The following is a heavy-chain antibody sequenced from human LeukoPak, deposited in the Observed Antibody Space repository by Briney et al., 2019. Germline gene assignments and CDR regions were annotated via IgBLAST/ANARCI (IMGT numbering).Heavy chain of an antibody. V-gene: IGHV3-7*01. J-gene: IGHJ6*03. Sequence: GSLXXXCAASGFTFNRYWMSWVRQAPGKGLEWVANIKQDGSEKYYVDSVKGRFTISRDNAKNSLYLQMNRLRAEDTAVYYXXXXXXMXXXXXYXXYXXVWGKGTTVTVYS. CDR2: IKQDGSEK. CDR1: GFTFNRYW. CDR3: XXXXXMXXXXXYXXYXXV.